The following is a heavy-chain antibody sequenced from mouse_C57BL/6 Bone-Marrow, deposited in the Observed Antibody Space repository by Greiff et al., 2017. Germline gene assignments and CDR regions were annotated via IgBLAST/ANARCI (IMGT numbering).Heavy chain of an antibody. CDR2: IDPENGDT. CDR3: TTDGKSVAWFAY. V-gene: IGHV14-4*01. Sequence: VQLKESGAELVRPGASVKLSCTASGFNIKDDYMHWVKQRPEQGLEWIGWIDPENGDTEYASKFQGKATITADTYSNTAYLQLSSLTSEDTAVYDCTTDGKSVAWFAYWGQGTLVTVSA. D-gene: IGHD2-1*01. CDR1: GFNIKDDY. J-gene: IGHJ3*01.